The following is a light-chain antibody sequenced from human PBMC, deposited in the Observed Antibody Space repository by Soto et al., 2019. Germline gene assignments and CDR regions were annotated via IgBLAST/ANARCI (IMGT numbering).Light chain of an antibody. CDR2: RVS. J-gene: IGKJ1*01. Sequence: DVVLTQTPLSSPVTLGQPASISCKSSQSLVNSDGNTYMSWLQQRPGQPPRLLIYRVSNRFSGVPDRFSGSGAGTDFTLRISRVEAEDVGVYYCMQIAPFPRTFGQGTKVEIK. V-gene: IGKV2-24*01. CDR1: QSLVNSDGNTY. CDR3: MQIAPFPRT.